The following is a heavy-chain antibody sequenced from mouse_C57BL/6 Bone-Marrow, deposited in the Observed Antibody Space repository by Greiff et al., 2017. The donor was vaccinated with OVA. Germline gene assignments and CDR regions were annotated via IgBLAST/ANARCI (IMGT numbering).Heavy chain of an antibody. CDR3: TTSPVVAGGY. Sequence: VQLQQSGAELVRPGASVKLSCTASGFNIKDDYMHWVKQRPEQGLEWIGWIDPENGDTEYASKLPGKATITADTSSNTAYLQLSSLTSEDTAVYYCTTSPVVAGGYWGQGTTLTVSA. D-gene: IGHD1-1*01. V-gene: IGHV14-4*01. J-gene: IGHJ2*01. CDR1: GFNIKDDY. CDR2: IDPENGDT.